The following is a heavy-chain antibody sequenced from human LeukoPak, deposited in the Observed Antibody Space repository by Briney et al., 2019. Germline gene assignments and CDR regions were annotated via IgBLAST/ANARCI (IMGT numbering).Heavy chain of an antibody. V-gene: IGHV1-8*03. CDR3: ARTRGWRWLFPLDY. CDR1: GYTFTSYD. D-gene: IGHD3-22*01. Sequence: ASVKVSCKASGYTFTSYDINWVRQATGQGLEWIGWMNPNSGNTGYAQKFQGRVTITRNTSISTAYMELSSLRSEDTAVYYCARTRGWRWLFPLDYWGQGTLLTVSS. CDR2: MNPNSGNT. J-gene: IGHJ4*02.